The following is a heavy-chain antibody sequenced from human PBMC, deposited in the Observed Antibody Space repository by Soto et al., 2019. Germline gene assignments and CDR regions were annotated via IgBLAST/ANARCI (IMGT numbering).Heavy chain of an antibody. CDR3: ARDLGYYDSSGSYGMDV. Sequence: SVKVSCKASGGTFSSYAISWVRRAPGQGLEWMGGIIPIFGTANYAQKFQGRVTITADESTSTAYMELSSLRSEDTAVYYCARDLGYYDSSGSYGMDVWGQGTTVTVS. V-gene: IGHV1-69*13. J-gene: IGHJ6*02. CDR2: IIPIFGTA. D-gene: IGHD3-22*01. CDR1: GGTFSSYA.